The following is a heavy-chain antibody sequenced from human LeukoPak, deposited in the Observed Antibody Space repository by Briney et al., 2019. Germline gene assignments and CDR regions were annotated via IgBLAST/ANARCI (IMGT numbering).Heavy chain of an antibody. J-gene: IGHJ4*02. CDR3: AKAGYSSGWYVLFDY. CDR1: GFTFSSYA. Sequence: GGSLRLSCAASGFTFSSYAMSWVRQAPGKGLEWVSAISGSGGSTYYADSVKGRFTISRDNSKNTLYLQMNSLRAEDTAVYYGAKAGYSSGWYVLFDYWGQGTLVTVSS. V-gene: IGHV3-23*01. D-gene: IGHD6-19*01. CDR2: ISGSGGST.